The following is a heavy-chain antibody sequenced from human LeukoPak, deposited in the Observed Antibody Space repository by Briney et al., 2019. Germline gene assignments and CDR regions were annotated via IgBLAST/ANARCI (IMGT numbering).Heavy chain of an antibody. D-gene: IGHD6-6*01. CDR3: ARTRYSSSFGFDY. CDR2: IYYSGST. CDR1: GGSISSYY. J-gene: IGHJ4*02. Sequence: SETLTLTCTVSGGSISSYYWSWIRQPPGKGLEWIGYIYYSGSTNYNPSLKSRVTISVDTSKNQFSLKLISVTAADTAVYYCARTRYSSSFGFDYWGQGTLVTVSS. V-gene: IGHV4-59*12.